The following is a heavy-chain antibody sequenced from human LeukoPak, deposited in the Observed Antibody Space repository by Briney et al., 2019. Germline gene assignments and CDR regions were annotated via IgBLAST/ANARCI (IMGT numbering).Heavy chain of an antibody. CDR3: ARVVVSSSSWFQFYYFDY. CDR1: GGSINDYY. V-gene: IGHV4-59*01. Sequence: SETLSLTCTVSGGSINDYYWSWIRQPPGKRLEWIGYIYYSGSTNYNPSLKSRVTISLDTSKNQFSLRLSSVTAADTAVYFCARVVVSSSSWFQFYYFDYWGQGTLVTVSS. J-gene: IGHJ4*02. CDR2: IYYSGST. D-gene: IGHD6-13*01.